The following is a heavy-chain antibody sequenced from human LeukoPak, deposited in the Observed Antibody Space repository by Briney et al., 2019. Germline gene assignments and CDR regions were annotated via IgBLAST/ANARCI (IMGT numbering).Heavy chain of an antibody. CDR3: ARGRVDYYDSSGYYYVDYFDY. J-gene: IGHJ4*02. V-gene: IGHV3-7*01. D-gene: IGHD3-22*01. CDR2: IKQDGSEK. CDR1: GFTFSSYW. Sequence: PGGSLRLSCAASGFTFSSYWMSWVRPAPGKGQGWVANIKQDGSEKYYVDSVKGRFTISRDNAKNSLYLQMNSLRAEDTAVYYCARGRVDYYDSSGYYYVDYFDYWGQGTLVTVSS.